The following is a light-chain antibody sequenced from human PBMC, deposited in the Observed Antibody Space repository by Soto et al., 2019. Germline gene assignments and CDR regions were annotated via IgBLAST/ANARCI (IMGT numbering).Light chain of an antibody. CDR3: LHDYEFPFT. V-gene: IGKV1-6*01. CDR1: QGIRND. CDR2: SAS. Sequence: AIQMTQSPSSLSASVGDRVTITCRASQGIRNDLGWYQQKSGKAPKLLIYSASSLPSGVPSRFSGSGSGTDFTLTISSLQPEDFATYYCLHDYEFPFTFGPGTRVDIK. J-gene: IGKJ3*01.